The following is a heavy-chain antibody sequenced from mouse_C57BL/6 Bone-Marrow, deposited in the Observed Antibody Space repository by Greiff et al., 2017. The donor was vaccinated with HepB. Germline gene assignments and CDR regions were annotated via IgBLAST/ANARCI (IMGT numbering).Heavy chain of an antibody. Sequence: QVQLQQSGPGLVQPSQSLSITCTVSGFSLTSYGVHWVRQSPGKGLEWLGVIWRGGSTDYNAAFMSRLSITKDNSKSQVFFKMNSLQADDTAIYYCAIPIYYGNHSAMDYWGQGTSVTVSS. D-gene: IGHD2-1*01. CDR1: GFSLTSYG. CDR2: IWRGGST. J-gene: IGHJ4*01. CDR3: AIPIYYGNHSAMDY. V-gene: IGHV2-5*01.